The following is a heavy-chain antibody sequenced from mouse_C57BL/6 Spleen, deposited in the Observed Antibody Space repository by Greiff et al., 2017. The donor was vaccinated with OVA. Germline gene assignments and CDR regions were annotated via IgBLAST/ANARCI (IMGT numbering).Heavy chain of an antibody. J-gene: IGHJ2*01. CDR2: IDPSDSYT. V-gene: IGHV1-69*01. CDR1: GYTFTSYW. D-gene: IGHD3-2*02. CDR3: AKGSSCYVDY. Sequence: VQLQQPGAELVMPGASVKLSCKASGYTFTSYWMHWVKQRPGQGLEWIGEIDPSDSYTNYNQKFKGQSTLTVDKSSSTAYMQLSSLTSEDSAVYYCAKGSSCYVDYWGQGTTLTVSS.